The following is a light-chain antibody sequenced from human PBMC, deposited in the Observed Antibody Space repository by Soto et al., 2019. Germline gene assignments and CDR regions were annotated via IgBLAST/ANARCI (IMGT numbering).Light chain of an antibody. V-gene: IGLV2-14*01. CDR3: SSFTSSSTLL. CDR2: EVS. J-gene: IGLJ2*01. CDR1: SSDVGGYDY. Sequence: QSVLTQAASVSGSPGQSITISCTGTSSDVGGYDYVSWYQQHPGKAPKLMIYEVSNRPSGVSYRFSGSKSGNTASLTISGLQAEDEADYYCSSFTSSSTLLFGGGTKLTVL.